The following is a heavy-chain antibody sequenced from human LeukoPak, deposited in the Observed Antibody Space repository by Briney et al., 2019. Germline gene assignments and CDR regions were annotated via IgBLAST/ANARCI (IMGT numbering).Heavy chain of an antibody. CDR2: ISWNSGSI. V-gene: IGHV3-9*01. CDR3: AKDRGPVTYYFDY. Sequence: GGSLRLSCAASGFTFDDYAMHWVRQAPGKGLEWVSGISWNSGSIGYADSVKGRFTISRDNAKNSLYLQMNSLRAEDTALYYCAKDRGPVTYYFDYWGQGTLVTVSS. J-gene: IGHJ4*02. D-gene: IGHD4-17*01. CDR1: GFTFDDYA.